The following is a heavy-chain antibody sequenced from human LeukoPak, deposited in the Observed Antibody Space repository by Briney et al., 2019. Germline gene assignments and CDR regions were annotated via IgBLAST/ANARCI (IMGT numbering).Heavy chain of an antibody. Sequence: GASVKVSCKASGYTFTGYYMHWVRQAPGQGLEWMGWINPNSGGTNYAQEFQGKVTMTRDTSISTAYMELSRLRSDDTAVYYCARGTGTVFFDYWGQGTLVTVSS. CDR1: GYTFTGYY. CDR3: ARGTGTVFFDY. D-gene: IGHD3/OR15-3a*01. V-gene: IGHV1-2*02. J-gene: IGHJ4*02. CDR2: INPNSGGT.